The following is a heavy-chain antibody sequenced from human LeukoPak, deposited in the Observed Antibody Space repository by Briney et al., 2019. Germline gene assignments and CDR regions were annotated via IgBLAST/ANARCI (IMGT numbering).Heavy chain of an antibody. Sequence: SQTLSLTCTVSGGSISSGNYYWSWIRQPAGKGLEWIGRIYTSGSTNYNPSLKSRVTISEDTSKNQVSLKLSSVTAGDTAVYYCAREYGGKSGLDVFDIWGQGTMVTVSS. V-gene: IGHV4-61*02. J-gene: IGHJ3*02. CDR1: GGSISSGNYY. CDR3: AREYGGKSGLDVFDI. D-gene: IGHD4-23*01. CDR2: IYTSGST.